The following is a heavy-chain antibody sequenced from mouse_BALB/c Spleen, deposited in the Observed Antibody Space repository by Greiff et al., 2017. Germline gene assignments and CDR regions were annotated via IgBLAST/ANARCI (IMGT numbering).Heavy chain of an antibody. CDR1: GFSLTSYG. CDR2: IWAGGST. J-gene: IGHJ3*01. CDR3: ARGDYDDGFAY. V-gene: IGHV2-9*02. Sequence: VQWVESGPGLVAPSQSLSITCTVSGFSLTSYGVHWVRQPPGKGLEWLGVIWAGGSTNYNSALMSRLSISKDNSKSQVFLKMNSLQTDDTAMYYCARGDYDDGFAYWGQGTLVTVSA. D-gene: IGHD2-4*01.